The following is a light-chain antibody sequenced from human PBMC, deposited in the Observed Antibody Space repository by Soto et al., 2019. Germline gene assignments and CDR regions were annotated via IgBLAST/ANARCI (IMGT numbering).Light chain of an antibody. J-gene: IGKJ4*01. CDR2: GAS. V-gene: IGKV3-15*01. CDR1: QSVFSN. Sequence: EIVMTQSPATLSVSPGERATLSCRASQSVFSNLAWYQQKPGQAPRLLIYGASTRATGIPARFSGSGSGTEFTLTISSLQSEDFAVYYCQQYNEWPLTFGGGTKVEIK. CDR3: QQYNEWPLT.